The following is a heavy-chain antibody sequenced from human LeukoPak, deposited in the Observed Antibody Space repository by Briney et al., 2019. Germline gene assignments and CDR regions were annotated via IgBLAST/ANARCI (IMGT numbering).Heavy chain of an antibody. D-gene: IGHD5-18*01. CDR3: ARYSYCYPYFDY. V-gene: IGHV3-21*01. CDR1: GFTFSSYS. CDR2: IISSRSYI. Sequence: GSLRLSCAASGFTFSSYSMNWVRQAPGKGLEWVSSIISSRSYIKKADSVKGRFTISRHNAKNSRYLQMNSLRAEDTAVYYFARYSYCYPYFDYWGQGTLVTVSS. J-gene: IGHJ4*02.